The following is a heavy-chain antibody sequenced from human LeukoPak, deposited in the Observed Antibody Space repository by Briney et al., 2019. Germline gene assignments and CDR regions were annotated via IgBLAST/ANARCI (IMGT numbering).Heavy chain of an antibody. CDR2: IYYSGST. V-gene: IGHV4-39*07. Sequence: PSETVSLTCTVSGGSISSSSYYWGWIRQPPGKGLEWIGSIYYSGSTYYNPSLKSRVTISVDTSKNQFSLKLSSVTAADTAVYYCARTYSLRRYFQHWGQGTLVTVSS. D-gene: IGHD6-13*01. CDR1: GGSISSSSYY. J-gene: IGHJ1*01. CDR3: ARTYSLRRYFQH.